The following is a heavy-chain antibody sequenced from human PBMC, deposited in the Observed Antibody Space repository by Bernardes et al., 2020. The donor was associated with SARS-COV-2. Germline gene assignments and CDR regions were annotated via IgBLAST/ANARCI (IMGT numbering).Heavy chain of an antibody. CDR1: GFTFSSYW. Sequence: GGSLRLSRAASGFTFSSYWMSWVRQAPGKGLEWVANIKEDGSQGSSLDSVRGRFAISRDNAKNLLYLQMDSLRAEDTAVYYCSRIDDVTGRDYSGQGTLVTVSS. D-gene: IGHD3-9*01. CDR3: SRIDDVTGRDY. V-gene: IGHV3-7*01. CDR2: IKEDGSQG. J-gene: IGHJ4*02.